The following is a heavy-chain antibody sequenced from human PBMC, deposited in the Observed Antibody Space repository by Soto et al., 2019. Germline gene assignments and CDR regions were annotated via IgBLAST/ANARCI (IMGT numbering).Heavy chain of an antibody. CDR3: TTHDHGDYVVGPEYYYYGMDV. CDR2: IRSKANSYAT. Sequence: GGSLRLSXAASGFTLSGSAMHWVRQASGKGLEWVGRIRSKANSYATAYAASVKGRFTISRDDSKNTAYLQMNSLKTEDTAVYYCTTHDHGDYVVGPEYYYYGMDVWGQGTTVTVSS. D-gene: IGHD4-17*01. V-gene: IGHV3-73*01. CDR1: GFTLSGSA. J-gene: IGHJ6*02.